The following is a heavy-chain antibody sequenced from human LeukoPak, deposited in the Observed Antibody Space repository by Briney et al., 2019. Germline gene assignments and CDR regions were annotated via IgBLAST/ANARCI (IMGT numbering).Heavy chain of an antibody. D-gene: IGHD3-22*01. CDR2: IIPILGTA. J-gene: IGHJ4*01. Sequence: VASVTVPYLASGGTFSNYPIMWVRQAPGQGLEWMGGIIPILGTASYAQKFQGRVTSTTDESTSTAYMELSSLRSEDTAVYYCALGRSSMIVVALLPYSGPGNLVTVSS. CDR3: ALGRSSMIVVALLPY. CDR1: GGTFSNYP. V-gene: IGHV1-69*16.